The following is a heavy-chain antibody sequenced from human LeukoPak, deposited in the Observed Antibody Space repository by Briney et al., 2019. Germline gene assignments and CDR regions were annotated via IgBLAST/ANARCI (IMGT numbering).Heavy chain of an antibody. CDR1: GFTFSGYA. CDR2: ISGSGGST. J-gene: IGHJ4*02. V-gene: IGHV3-23*01. Sequence: GGSLRLSCAASGFTFSGYAMSWVRQAPGKGLEWVSAISGSGGSTYYADSVKGRFTISRDNSKNTLYLQMNSLRAEDTAVYYCAKAYYDFWSGYDYWGQGTLVTVSS. D-gene: IGHD3-3*01. CDR3: AKAYYDFWSGYDY.